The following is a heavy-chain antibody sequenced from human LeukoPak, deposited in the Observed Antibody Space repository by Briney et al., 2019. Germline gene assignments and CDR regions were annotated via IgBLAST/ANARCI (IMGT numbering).Heavy chain of an antibody. V-gene: IGHV4-30-2*01. D-gene: IGHD2-15*01. Sequence: SETLSLTCTVSGGSISSGGYYWSWIRQPPGKGLEWIGYIYHSGSTYYNPSLKSRVTISVDRSRNQFSLKLSSVTAADTAVYYCAREGVALAYWGQGTLVTVSS. CDR3: AREGVALAY. J-gene: IGHJ4*02. CDR2: IYHSGST. CDR1: GGSISSGGYY.